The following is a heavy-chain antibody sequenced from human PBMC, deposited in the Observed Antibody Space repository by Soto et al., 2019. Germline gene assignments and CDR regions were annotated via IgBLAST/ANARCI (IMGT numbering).Heavy chain of an antibody. V-gene: IGHV4-61*08. Sequence: SETLSLTCAVSGGSISSGGYSWSWIRQPPGKGLEWIGYIYYSGSTNYNPSLKSRVTISVDTSKNQFSLKLSSVTAADTAVYYCARVWGGAFDFWGQGKMVTVSS. CDR1: GGSISSGGYS. CDR3: ARVWGGAFDF. CDR2: IYYSGST. D-gene: IGHD3-10*01. J-gene: IGHJ3*01.